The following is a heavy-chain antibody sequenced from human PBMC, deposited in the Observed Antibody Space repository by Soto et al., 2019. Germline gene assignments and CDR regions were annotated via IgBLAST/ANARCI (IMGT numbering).Heavy chain of an antibody. CDR1: GYTFTSYG. D-gene: IGHD5-18*01. CDR2: ISAYNGNT. CDR3: ARDPAMAQFDY. Sequence: GASVKVSCKASGYTFTSYGISWVLQAPGQGLEWTGWISAYNGNTKYAQNLQGRVTMTTDTSTSTAYMELRSLRSDDTAVYYCARDPAMAQFDYWGQGTLVTVSS. V-gene: IGHV1-18*01. J-gene: IGHJ4*02.